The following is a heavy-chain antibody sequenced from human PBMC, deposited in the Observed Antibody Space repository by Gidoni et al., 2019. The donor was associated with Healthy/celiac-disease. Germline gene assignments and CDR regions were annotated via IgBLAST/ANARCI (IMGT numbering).Heavy chain of an antibody. CDR3: AKEIVVVPAAIRYYYYYGMDV. D-gene: IGHD2-2*01. CDR1: GFPFSSYA. V-gene: IGHV3-23*01. J-gene: IGHJ6*02. CDR2: ISCSGCST. Sequence: EVQLLESGGGLVQPGGSLRLSCAASGFPFSSYAMSWVRRAPGKGREWVSAISCSGCSTYSVASWKGRFTISRDNSKNTLYLQMNSLIAEDTAVYYCAKEIVVVPAAIRYYYYYGMDVWGQGTTVTVSS.